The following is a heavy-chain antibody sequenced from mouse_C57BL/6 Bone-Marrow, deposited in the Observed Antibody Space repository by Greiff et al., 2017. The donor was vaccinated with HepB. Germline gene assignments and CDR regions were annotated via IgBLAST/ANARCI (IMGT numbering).Heavy chain of an antibody. CDR3: ARLVATDYAMDY. J-gene: IGHJ4*01. Sequence: EVQGVESGPSLVRPSQTLSLTCTVTGFSINSDCYWIWIRQFPGNKLEYIGYTFYSGITYYNPSLESRTYITRDTSKNQFSLKLSSVTTEDTATYYCARLVATDYAMDYWGQGTSVTVSS. D-gene: IGHD1-1*01. CDR2: TFYSGIT. V-gene: IGHV3-3*01. CDR1: GFSINSDCY.